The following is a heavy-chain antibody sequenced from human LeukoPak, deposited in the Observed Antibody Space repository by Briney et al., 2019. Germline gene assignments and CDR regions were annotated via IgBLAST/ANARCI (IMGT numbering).Heavy chain of an antibody. CDR2: INPNSGGT. CDR3: ARDRGGDAFDI. V-gene: IGHV1-2*02. Sequence: ASAKVSCKASGYTFTANYMHWVRQAPGQGLEWMGWINPNSGGTKYAQNFQGRVTMTRDTSISTAYMELSGLRSDDTAVYYCARDRGGDAFDIWGQGTMVTVSS. D-gene: IGHD3-10*01. J-gene: IGHJ3*02. CDR1: GYTFTANY.